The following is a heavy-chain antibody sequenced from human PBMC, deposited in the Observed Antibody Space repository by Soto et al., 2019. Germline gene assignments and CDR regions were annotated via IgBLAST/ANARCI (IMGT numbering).Heavy chain of an antibody. CDR3: VSHHSYSSSWYYFDY. CDR2: ISSSSSYT. J-gene: IGHJ4*02. V-gene: IGHV3-11*06. Sequence: TGGSLRLSCAAPGFTFSDYYMSWIRQAPGKGLEWVSYISSSSSYTNYADSVKGRFTISRDNAKNSLYLQMNSLRAEDTAVYYCVSHHSYSSSWYYFDYWGQGTLVTVSS. D-gene: IGHD6-13*01. CDR1: GFTFSDYY.